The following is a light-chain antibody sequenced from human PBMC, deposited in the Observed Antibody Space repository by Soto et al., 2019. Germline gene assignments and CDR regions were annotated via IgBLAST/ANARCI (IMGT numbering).Light chain of an antibody. J-gene: IGKJ4*01. Sequence: EIVLTQSPATLSLSPGERATLSCRASQSVSSSLAWYQQTPGQAPRLLIYGASNGAAGIPARFSGTGSGTDFTLTISSLQSEDIAVYYCQQYENWPQLTFGGGTKVDIK. V-gene: IGKV3-11*01. CDR3: QQYENWPQLT. CDR2: GAS. CDR1: QSVSSS.